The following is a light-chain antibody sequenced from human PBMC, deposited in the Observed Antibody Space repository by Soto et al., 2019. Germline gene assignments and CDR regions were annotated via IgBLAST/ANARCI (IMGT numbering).Light chain of an antibody. CDR2: GNS. CDR1: SSNIGAGYD. J-gene: IGLJ2*01. Sequence: QSVLTRPPSVSGAPGQRVTISCTGSSSNIGAGYDVHWYQQLPGTAPKLLIYGNSNRPSGVPDRFSSSKSGTSASLAITGLQAEDEADYYCQSYDSSLSGPVFGGGTKLTVL. V-gene: IGLV1-40*01. CDR3: QSYDSSLSGPV.